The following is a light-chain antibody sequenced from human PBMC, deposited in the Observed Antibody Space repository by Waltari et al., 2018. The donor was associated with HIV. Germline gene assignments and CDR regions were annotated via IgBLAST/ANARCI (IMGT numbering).Light chain of an antibody. CDR2: AAS. CDR3: QQSYSTPRT. CDR1: QSISNY. J-gene: IGKJ2*01. V-gene: IGKV1-39*01. Sequence: DIQMTQSPSSLSAAVGDRVTISCRASQSISNYLNWYQQKPWKAPELLVYAASSLQSGVPSRFSGSGSGTDFTLIISSLQREDFATYYCQQSYSTPRTFGQGTKVEIK.